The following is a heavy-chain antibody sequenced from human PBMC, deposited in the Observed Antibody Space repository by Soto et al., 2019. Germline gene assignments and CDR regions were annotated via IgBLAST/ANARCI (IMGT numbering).Heavy chain of an antibody. CDR1: GVSISSYY. Sequence: SETLSLTCTGSGVSISSYYWSWIRQPPGKGLEWIGYIYYSGGTNYNPSLKSRVTISVDTSKNQFSLKLSSVTAADTAVYYCARVYGDYLVDWCQGT. D-gene: IGHD4-17*01. CDR3: ARVYGDYLVD. CDR2: IYYSGGT. J-gene: IGHJ4*02. V-gene: IGHV4-59*01.